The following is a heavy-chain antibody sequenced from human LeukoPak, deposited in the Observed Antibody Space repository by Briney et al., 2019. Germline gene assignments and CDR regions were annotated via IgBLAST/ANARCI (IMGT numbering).Heavy chain of an antibody. CDR1: GYSISSGYY. Sequence: SETLSLTCAVSGYSISSGYYWGWIRQPPGEGLEWIGSIYHSGKTYYNPPLKSRVTISVDTSKNQLSLKLGSVTAADTAVYYCARGPWYYDGSGYLDYWGQGTLVTVSS. J-gene: IGHJ4*02. CDR3: ARGPWYYDGSGYLDY. CDR2: IYHSGKT. D-gene: IGHD3-22*01. V-gene: IGHV4-38-2*01.